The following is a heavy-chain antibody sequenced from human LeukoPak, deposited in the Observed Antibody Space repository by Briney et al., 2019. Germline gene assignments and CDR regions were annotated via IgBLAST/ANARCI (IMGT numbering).Heavy chain of an antibody. CDR3: AKDYRRITMVRGVPPYDY. CDR1: GFTFSSYS. Sequence: PGGSLRLSCAASGFTFSSYSMNWVRQAPGKGLEWVSAISGSGGSTYYADSVKGRFTISRDNSKNTLYLQMNSLRAEDTAVYYCAKDYRRITMVRGVPPYDYWGQGTLVTVSS. J-gene: IGHJ4*02. V-gene: IGHV3-23*01. CDR2: ISGSGGST. D-gene: IGHD3-10*01.